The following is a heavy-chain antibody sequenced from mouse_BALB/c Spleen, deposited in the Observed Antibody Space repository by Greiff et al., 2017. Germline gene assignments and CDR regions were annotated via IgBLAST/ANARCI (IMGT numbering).Heavy chain of an antibody. CDR1: GFTFSNYW. CDR3: THGTWFAY. V-gene: IGHV6-6*02. Sequence: EVKLVESGGGLVQPGGSMKLSCVASGFTFSNYWMNWVRQSPEKGLEWVAEIRLKSNNYATHYAESVKGRFTISRDDSKSSVYLQMNNLRAEDTGIYYCTHGTWFAYWGQGTLVTVSA. CDR2: IRLKSNNYAT. D-gene: IGHD1-1*01. J-gene: IGHJ3*01.